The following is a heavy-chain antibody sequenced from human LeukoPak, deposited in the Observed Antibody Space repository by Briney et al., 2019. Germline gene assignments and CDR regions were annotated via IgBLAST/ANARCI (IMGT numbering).Heavy chain of an antibody. J-gene: IGHJ4*02. CDR1: GFTFSRYG. CDR2: IWYDGSNK. CDR3: ARGSTYYDSSGQVPFDY. Sequence: GGSLRLSCAASGFTFSRYGMHWVRQAPGKGLEWVAVIWYDGSNKYYADSVKGRFTISRDNSKNTLYLQMNSLRAKDTAVYYCARGSTYYDSSGQVPFDYWGQGTLVTVSS. D-gene: IGHD3-22*01. V-gene: IGHV3-33*01.